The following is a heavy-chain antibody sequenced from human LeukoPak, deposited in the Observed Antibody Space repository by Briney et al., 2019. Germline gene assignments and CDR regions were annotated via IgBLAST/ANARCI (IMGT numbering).Heavy chain of an antibody. J-gene: IGHJ4*02. CDR1: GFTFSSYW. CDR2: IKQDGSEK. V-gene: IGHV3-7*01. D-gene: IGHD2-2*01. CDR3: ARRQPLGCSGTSCYAGPVDY. Sequence: GGSLRLSCAASGFTFSSYWMSWVRQAPGKGLEWVANIKQDGSEKYYLDSVKGRFTISRDNAKNSLYLQMNSLRAEDTAVYYCARRQPLGCSGTSCYAGPVDYWGQGTLVTVSS.